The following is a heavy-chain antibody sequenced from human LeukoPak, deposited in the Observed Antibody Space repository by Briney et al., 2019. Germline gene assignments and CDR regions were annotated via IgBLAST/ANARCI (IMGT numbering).Heavy chain of an antibody. CDR3: ARDLTAVAGTA. CDR1: GFTFDDYA. Sequence: GGSLRLSCAASGFTFDDYAMHWVRQAPGKGLEWVSDISWNSGSIGYADSVKGRFTISRDNAKNSLYLQMNSLRAEDTAVYYCARDLTAVAGTAWGQGTLVTVSS. D-gene: IGHD6-19*01. J-gene: IGHJ4*02. CDR2: ISWNSGSI. V-gene: IGHV3-9*01.